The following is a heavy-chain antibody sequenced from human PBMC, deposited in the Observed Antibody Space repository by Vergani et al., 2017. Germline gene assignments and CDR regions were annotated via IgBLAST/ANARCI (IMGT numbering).Heavy chain of an antibody. CDR1: GFDFSSYI. J-gene: IGHJ3*01. Sequence: QLVESGGGWVQPGGSLRLSCVVSGFDFSSYIMNWVRQAPGKGREWVSFVSTGTKSQSYAESVKGRFTISRDSAKNSLYLQMDSLRAEDTAVCYCAREYSSSSGRAFDFWGQGTKVTVSS. CDR2: VSTGTKSQ. CDR3: AREYSSSSGRAFDF. D-gene: IGHD6-6*01. V-gene: IGHV3-48*01.